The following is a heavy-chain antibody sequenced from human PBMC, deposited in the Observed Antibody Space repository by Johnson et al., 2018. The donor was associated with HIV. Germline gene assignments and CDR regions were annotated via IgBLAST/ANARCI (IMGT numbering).Heavy chain of an antibody. D-gene: IGHD6-6*01. J-gene: IGHJ3*02. CDR1: GFTFSSYA. CDR3: AFIEYSSLDAFDI. CDR2: ISYDGSNK. Sequence: QMLLVESGGGVVQPGRSLRLSCAASGFTFSSYAMHWARQAPGKGLEWVAVISYDGSNKYYADSVKGRFTISRDNSKNTLYLQMNSLRAEDTAVYYCAFIEYSSLDAFDIWGQGTMVTVSS. V-gene: IGHV3-30*04.